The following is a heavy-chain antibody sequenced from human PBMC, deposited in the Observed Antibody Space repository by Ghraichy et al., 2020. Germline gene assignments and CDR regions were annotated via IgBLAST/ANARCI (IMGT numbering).Heavy chain of an antibody. CDR2: FSSSDGRT. J-gene: IGHJ6*02. Sequence: GESLNISCAASGFTFNNYAMSWVRQAPGKGLEWVSIFSSSDGRTYYADSVKGRFTISRDNSKKTLYLQMNSLRADDTAVYYCAKFTTTVSHYYFYGMDVWGQGTTVTVSS. CDR1: GFTFNNYA. V-gene: IGHV3-23*01. D-gene: IGHD4-11*01. CDR3: AKFTTTVSHYYFYGMDV.